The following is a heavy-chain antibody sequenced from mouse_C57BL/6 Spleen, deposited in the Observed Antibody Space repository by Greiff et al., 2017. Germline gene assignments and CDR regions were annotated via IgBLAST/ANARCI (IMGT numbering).Heavy chain of an antibody. CDR1: GYTFTSYW. CDR2: IHPNSGST. Sequence: VQLQQSGAELVKPGASVKLSCKASGYTFTSYWMHWVKQRPGQGLAWIGMIHPNSGSTNYNEKFKSKATLTVDKSSSTAYMQLSSLPSEDSSVYYCARYYGSSYGYFDVWGTGTTVTVSS. D-gene: IGHD1-1*01. J-gene: IGHJ1*03. CDR3: ARYYGSSYGYFDV. V-gene: IGHV1-64*01.